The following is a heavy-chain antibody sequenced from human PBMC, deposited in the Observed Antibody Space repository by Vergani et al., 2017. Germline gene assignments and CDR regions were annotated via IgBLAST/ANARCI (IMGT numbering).Heavy chain of an antibody. J-gene: IGHJ4*02. D-gene: IGHD3-3*01. V-gene: IGHV3-23*01. Sequence: EVQLLESGGNLVQPGGSLRLSCAASGFTFTNFAMTWVRQAPGEGLEWVSGISGSGGFTYYADSVKGRFTISRDNSKNTMFLEMNNLRAEDTAVYYCAKDNCRGAYFRCGYFDYWGQGTLVTVSS. CDR2: ISGSGGFT. CDR3: AKDNCRGAYFRCGYFDY. CDR1: GFTFTNFA.